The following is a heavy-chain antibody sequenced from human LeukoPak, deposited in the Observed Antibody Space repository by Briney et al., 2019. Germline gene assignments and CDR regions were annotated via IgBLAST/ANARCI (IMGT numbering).Heavy chain of an antibody. CDR2: INSDGSST. CDR3: ARQYSSGRAFDI. V-gene: IGHV3-74*01. D-gene: IGHD6-19*01. J-gene: IGHJ3*02. CDR1: GFTFSSYW. Sequence: GGSLRLSCAASGFTFSSYWMHWVRQAPGKGLVWVSRINSDGSSTSYADSVKGRFTISRDNSKNTLYLQMNSLRAEDTAVYYCARQYSSGRAFDIWGQGTMVTVSS.